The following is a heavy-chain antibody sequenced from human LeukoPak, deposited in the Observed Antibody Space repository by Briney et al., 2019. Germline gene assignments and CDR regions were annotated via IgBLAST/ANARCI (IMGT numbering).Heavy chain of an antibody. V-gene: IGHV1-69*04. Sequence: ASVKVSCKASGGTFSSYAISWVRQAPGQGLEWMGRIIPILGIANYAQKFQGRVTITADKSASTAYMELSSLRSEDTAVYYCATLYYYGSGSYIFDYWGQGTLVTVSS. J-gene: IGHJ4*02. CDR1: GGTFSSYA. CDR2: IIPILGIA. CDR3: ATLYYYGSGSYIFDY. D-gene: IGHD3-10*01.